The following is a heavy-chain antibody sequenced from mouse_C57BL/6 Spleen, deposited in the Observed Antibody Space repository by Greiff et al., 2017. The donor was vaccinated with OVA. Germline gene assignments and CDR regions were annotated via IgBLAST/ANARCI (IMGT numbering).Heavy chain of an antibody. CDR1: GYTFTSYW. V-gene: IGHV1-59*01. J-gene: IGHJ2*01. Sequence: VQLQQPGAELVRPGTSVKLSCKASGYTFTSYWMHWVKQRPGQGLEWIGVIDPSDSYTNYNQKFKGKATLTVDTSSSTAYMQLSSLTPEDAAVYYCARRDGSSLGYWGQGTTLTVSS. CDR3: ARRDGSSLGY. D-gene: IGHD1-1*01. CDR2: IDPSDSYT.